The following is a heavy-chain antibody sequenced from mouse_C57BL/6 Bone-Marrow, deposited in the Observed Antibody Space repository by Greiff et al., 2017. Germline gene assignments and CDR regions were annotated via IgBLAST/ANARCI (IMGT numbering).Heavy chain of an antibody. J-gene: IGHJ4*01. D-gene: IGHD5-5*01. Sequence: EVQLVESGPELVKPGASVKISCKASGYSFTDYYMNWVKQSNGKSLEWIGVINPNYGTTSYNQKFKGKATSTVDQSSSTAYMQLNSLTSEDSAVYYCARSPAYLYAMDYWGQGTSVTVSS. CDR3: ARSPAYLYAMDY. CDR1: GYSFTDYY. CDR2: INPNYGTT. V-gene: IGHV1-39*01.